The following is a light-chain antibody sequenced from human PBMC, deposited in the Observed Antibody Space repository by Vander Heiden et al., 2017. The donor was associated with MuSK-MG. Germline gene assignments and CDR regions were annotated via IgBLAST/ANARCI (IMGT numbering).Light chain of an antibody. CDR1: SSNIGSNT. CDR2: RNN. V-gene: IGLV1-44*01. Sequence: QSVLPQPPSASGTPGQRVTISCSGRSSNIGSNTVNWYQQLPGTAPKLLIYRNNQRPSGVPDRFSGSKSGTSASLAISGLQSEDEADYYCAAWDDSLNGVVFGGGTKLTVL. CDR3: AAWDDSLNGVV. J-gene: IGLJ2*01.